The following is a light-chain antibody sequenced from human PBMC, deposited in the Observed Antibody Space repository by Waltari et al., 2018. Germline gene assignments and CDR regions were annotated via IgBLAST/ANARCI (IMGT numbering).Light chain of an antibody. V-gene: IGLV2-23*02. J-gene: IGLJ3*02. CDR2: EVT. CDR3: CSYAGSSTWV. CDR1: SSDVGSYNL. Sequence: QSALTQPASVSGSPGQSITISCTGTSSDVGSYNLFSCYHQSPGKAPKVMIYEVTKRPSGVSNRFSGSKSGNTASLTISGLQAEDEADYYCCSYAGSSTWVFGGRTKLTVL.